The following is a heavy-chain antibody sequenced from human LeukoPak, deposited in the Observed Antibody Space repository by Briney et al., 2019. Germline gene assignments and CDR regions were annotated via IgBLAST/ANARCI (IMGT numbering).Heavy chain of an antibody. Sequence: SVKVSCKASGGTFSSYAISWVRQAPGQGLEWMGGIIPIFGTANYAQKFQGRVTITADESTSTAYVELSSLRSEDTAVYYCARVQWELLETYYYYGMDVWGQGTTVTVSS. D-gene: IGHD1-26*01. CDR1: GGTFSSYA. CDR3: ARVQWELLETYYYYGMDV. J-gene: IGHJ6*02. V-gene: IGHV1-69*13. CDR2: IIPIFGTA.